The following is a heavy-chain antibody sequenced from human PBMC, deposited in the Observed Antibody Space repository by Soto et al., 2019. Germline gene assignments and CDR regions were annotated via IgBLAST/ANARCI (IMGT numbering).Heavy chain of an antibody. J-gene: IGHJ6*02. CDR2: IIPIFGTA. D-gene: IGHD4-4*01. Sequence: QVQLVQSGAEVKKPGSSVKVSCKASGGTFSSYAISWVRQAPGQGLEWMGGIIPIFGTANYAQKFQGRVTITADDSTSTAYMELSSLRSEDTAVYYCASSPTVTTRTDYDYGRDVWGHGTTVTVSS. CDR3: ASSPTVTTRTDYDYGRDV. CDR1: GGTFSSYA. V-gene: IGHV1-69*01.